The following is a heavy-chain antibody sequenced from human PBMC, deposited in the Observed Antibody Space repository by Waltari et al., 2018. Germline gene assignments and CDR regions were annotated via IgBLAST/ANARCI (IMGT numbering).Heavy chain of an antibody. D-gene: IGHD2-15*01. J-gene: IGHJ4*02. CDR1: GYTFTSYG. CDR2: ISAYNGNT. CDR3: ARDLSPLIVVVVAATPLGY. Sequence: QVQLVQSGAEVKKPGASVKVSCKASGYTFTSYGISWVRQAPGQGLEWMGWISAYNGNTNYEQKLQGRVTMTTDTSTSTAYMELRSLRSDDTAVYYCARDLSPLIVVVVAATPLGYWGQGTLVTVSS. V-gene: IGHV1-18*01.